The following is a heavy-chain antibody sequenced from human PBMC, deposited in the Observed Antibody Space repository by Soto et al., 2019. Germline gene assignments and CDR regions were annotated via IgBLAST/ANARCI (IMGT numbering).Heavy chain of an antibody. CDR3: AREAEQQLVRYYLDY. D-gene: IGHD6-13*01. CDR1: GGSVSSGSYY. V-gene: IGHV4-31*03. J-gene: IGHJ4*02. CDR2: IYYSGST. Sequence: PSDTLSLTCTVSGGSVSSGSYYWSLILQPPGKGLEWIGYIYYSGSTYYNPSLKIRVTISVDTSKNQFSLKLSSVTAADKAVYYCAREAEQQLVRYYLDYWAQGTLVTVSS.